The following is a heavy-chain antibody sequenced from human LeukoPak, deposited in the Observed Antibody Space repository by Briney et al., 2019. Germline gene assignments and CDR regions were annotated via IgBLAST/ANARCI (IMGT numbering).Heavy chain of an antibody. V-gene: IGHV3-7*01. CDR1: GFTFSSYA. CDR2: IKKDGGDK. J-gene: IGHJ4*02. CDR3: ARDLYLGY. Sequence: GGSLRLSCAASGFTFSSYAMSWVRQAPGKGLEWVANIKKDGGDKYYVDSVKGRFTISRDNSKNTLYLQMNSLRAEDTAVYYCARDLYLGYWGQGTLVTVSS.